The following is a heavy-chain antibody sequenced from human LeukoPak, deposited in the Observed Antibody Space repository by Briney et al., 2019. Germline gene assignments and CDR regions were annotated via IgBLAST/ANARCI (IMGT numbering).Heavy chain of an antibody. CDR3: TRDLSSSSSWITFDY. V-gene: IGHV1-2*02. CDR2: INPNSGGT. CDR1: GYTFTGYY. D-gene: IGHD6-13*01. J-gene: IGHJ4*02. Sequence: ASVKVSCKASGYTFTGYYMHWVRQAPGQGLEWMGWINPNSGGTNYAQKFQGRVTMTRDTSISTAYMELSRLRSDDTAVYYCTRDLSSSSSWITFDYWGQGTLVTVSS.